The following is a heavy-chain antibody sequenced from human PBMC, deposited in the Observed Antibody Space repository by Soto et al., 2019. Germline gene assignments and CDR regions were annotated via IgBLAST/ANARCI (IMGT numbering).Heavy chain of an antibody. CDR1: GFTFDDYA. Sequence: PGGSLRLSCAASGFTFDDYAMHWVRQAPGKGLEWVSGISWNSGSIGYADSVKGRFTISRDSAKNSLYLQMNSLRAEDTALYYCAKATCGSCYLFQHWGQGTLGTVSS. D-gene: IGHD2-15*01. J-gene: IGHJ1*01. V-gene: IGHV3-9*01. CDR2: ISWNSGSI. CDR3: AKATCGSCYLFQH.